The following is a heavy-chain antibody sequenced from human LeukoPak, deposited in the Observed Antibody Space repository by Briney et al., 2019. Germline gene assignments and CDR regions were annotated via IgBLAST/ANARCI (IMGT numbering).Heavy chain of an antibody. V-gene: IGHV3-30*02. CDR1: GFTFSSYG. CDR3: AKPDDYGDSRRLDY. J-gene: IGHJ4*02. Sequence: GGSLRLSCAASGFTFSSYGMHWVRQAPGKGLEWVAFIRYDGSNKYYADSVKGRFTISRDNSKNTLYLQMNSLRAEDTAAYYCAKPDDYGDSRRLDYWGQGTLVTVSS. CDR2: IRYDGSNK. D-gene: IGHD4-17*01.